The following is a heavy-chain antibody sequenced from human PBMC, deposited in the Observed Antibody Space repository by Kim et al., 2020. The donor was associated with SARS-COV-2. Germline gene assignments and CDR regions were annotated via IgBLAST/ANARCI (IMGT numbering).Heavy chain of an antibody. CDR1: GYTLTELS. D-gene: IGHD6-19*01. CDR3: AGSPSGWYGGGIFQH. CDR2: FDPEDGET. Sequence: ASVKVSCKVSGYTLTELSMHWVRQAPGKGLEWMGGFDPEDGETIYAQKFQGRVTMTEDTSTDTAYMELSSLRSEDTAVYYCAGSPSGWYGGGIFQHWGQGTLVTVSS. J-gene: IGHJ1*01. V-gene: IGHV1-24*01.